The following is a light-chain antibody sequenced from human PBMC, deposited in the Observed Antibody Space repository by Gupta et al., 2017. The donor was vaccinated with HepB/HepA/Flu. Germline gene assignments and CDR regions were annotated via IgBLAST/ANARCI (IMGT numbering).Light chain of an antibody. CDR2: SNN. J-gene: IGLJ2*01. CDR3: AALYDCLNCVV. Sequence: QSVLTQPPSASGTPGQRVPISCYGSSPTIGSTTVNWYQQLPGTAPKLLIYSNNQRPSGFPVRFSGSNPVTSASLSICGLQSYDEADYYCAALYDCLNCVVFGGGTKLTVL. V-gene: IGLV1-44*01. CDR1: SPTIGSTT.